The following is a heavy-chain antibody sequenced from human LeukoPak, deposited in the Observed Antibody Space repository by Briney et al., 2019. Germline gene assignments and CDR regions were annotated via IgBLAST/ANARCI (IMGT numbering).Heavy chain of an antibody. Sequence: GASVKVSCKASGYTFTSYGISWVRQAPGQGLEWMGWISVYNGNTNYAQKLQGRVTMTTDTSTSTAYMELRSLRSDDTAVYYCARDRSSVYYDFWSGYRWYNWFDPWGQGTLVTVSS. CDR3: ARDRSSVYYDFWSGYRWYNWFDP. J-gene: IGHJ5*02. CDR2: ISVYNGNT. D-gene: IGHD3-3*01. CDR1: GYTFTSYG. V-gene: IGHV1-18*01.